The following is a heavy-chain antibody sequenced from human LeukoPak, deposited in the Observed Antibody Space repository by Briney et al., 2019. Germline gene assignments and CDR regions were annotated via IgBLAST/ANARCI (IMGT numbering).Heavy chain of an antibody. V-gene: IGHV4-31*03. D-gene: IGHD5-18*01. J-gene: IGHJ5*02. CDR3: ARAGYSYGYSWFDP. CDR2: IYYSGST. CDR1: GGSISSGGYY. Sequence: SETLSLTCTVSGGSISSGGYYWNWIRQHPGKGLEWIGYIYYSGSTYYNPSLKSRVTISVDTSKNQFSLKLSSVTAADTAVYYCARAGYSYGYSWFDPWGQGTLVTVSS.